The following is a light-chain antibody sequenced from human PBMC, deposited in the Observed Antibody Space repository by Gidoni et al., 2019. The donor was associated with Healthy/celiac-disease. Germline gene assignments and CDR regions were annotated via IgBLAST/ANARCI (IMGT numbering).Light chain of an antibody. CDR2: AAS. V-gene: IGKV1-39*01. CDR1: QSISSY. J-gene: IGKJ1*01. CDR3: QQSYSTPLT. Sequence: DIQMTQSPSSLSASVGDRVTITCRASQSISSYLNWYQQKPGKAPKLLIYAASSLQSVVPSRFSGSGSGTDFTLTISSLQPEYFATYYCQQSYSTPLTFGQXTKVEIK.